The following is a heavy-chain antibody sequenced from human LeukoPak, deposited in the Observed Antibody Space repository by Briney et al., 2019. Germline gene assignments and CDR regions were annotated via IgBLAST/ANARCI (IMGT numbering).Heavy chain of an antibody. CDR2: INHSGST. D-gene: IGHD1-26*01. J-gene: IGHJ4*02. Sequence: SETLSLTCTVSGYSISSGYYRSWIRQHPGKGLEWIGEINHSGSTNYNPSLKSRVTISVDTSKNQFSLKLSSVTAADTAVYYCARGRFSGSYTLYYFDYWGQGTLVTVSS. V-gene: IGHV4-38-2*02. CDR1: GYSISSGYY. CDR3: ARGRFSGSYTLYYFDY.